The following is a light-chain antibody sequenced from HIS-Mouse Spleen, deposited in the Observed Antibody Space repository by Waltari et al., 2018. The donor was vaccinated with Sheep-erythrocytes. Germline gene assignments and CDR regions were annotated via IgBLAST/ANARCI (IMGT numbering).Light chain of an antibody. CDR3: SSYTSSSTYVV. J-gene: IGLJ2*01. V-gene: IGLV2-14*03. Sequence: QSALTQPASVSGSPGLSITISCTGTSIAVGGYNYVPWYQQHPGKAPKLMIYDVSNRPSGVSNRFSGSKSGNTASLTISGLQAEDEADYYCSSYTSSSTYVVFGGGTKLTVL. CDR1: SIAVGGYNY. CDR2: DVS.